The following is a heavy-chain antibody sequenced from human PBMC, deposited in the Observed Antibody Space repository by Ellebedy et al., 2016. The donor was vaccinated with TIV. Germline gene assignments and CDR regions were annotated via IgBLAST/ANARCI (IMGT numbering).Heavy chain of an antibody. CDR1: RAFVTNYS. D-gene: IGHD2-21*02. V-gene: IGHV4-59*02. Sequence: SETLSLTCTVSRAFVTNYSWTWIRQPPGKGLEWIGHLFFNGSTTYNPSRKTRVTISVDTSNNKFSLKVKSVTAGDSAIYYCAREVTASGWVDPWGQGTLVIVSS. CDR3: AREVTASGWVDP. J-gene: IGHJ5*02. CDR2: LFFNGST.